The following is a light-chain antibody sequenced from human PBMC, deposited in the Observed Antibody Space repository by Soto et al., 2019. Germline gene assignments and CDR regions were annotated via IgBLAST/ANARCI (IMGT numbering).Light chain of an antibody. J-gene: IGKJ3*01. CDR1: QDIKNY. Sequence: VISMTQSPSLLSASTGDRVTISCRMSQDIKNYLAWYQQRPGKAPALLIYSASTLHNGVPSRFSGSWSGTDFTPTISRLQSEDVATYSCQQYYSFPSTFGPGTKVDV. V-gene: IGKV1D-8*01. CDR3: QQYYSFPST. CDR2: SAS.